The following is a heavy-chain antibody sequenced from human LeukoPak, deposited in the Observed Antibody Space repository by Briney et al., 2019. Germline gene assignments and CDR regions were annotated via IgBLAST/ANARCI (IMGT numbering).Heavy chain of an antibody. CDR1: GGSISSSSYY. CDR3: ARGRNYYGSGSYFVY. D-gene: IGHD3-10*01. Sequence: SETLSLTCTVSGGSISSSSYYWGWIRQPPGKGLEWIGSIYYSGSTYYNPSLKSRVTISVDTSKNQFSLKLSSVTAADTAVYYCARGRNYYGSGSYFVYWGQGTLVTVSS. CDR2: IYYSGST. J-gene: IGHJ4*02. V-gene: IGHV4-39*07.